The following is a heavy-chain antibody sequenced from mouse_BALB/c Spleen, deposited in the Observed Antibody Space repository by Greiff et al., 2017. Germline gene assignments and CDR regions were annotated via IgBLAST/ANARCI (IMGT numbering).Heavy chain of an antibody. CDR1: GYTFSSYW. CDR2: ILPGSGST. Sequence: QVQLQQSGAELMKPGASVKISCKATGYTFSSYWIEWVKQRPGHGLEWIGEILPGSGSTNYNEKFKGKATFTADTSSNTAYMQLRSLTSEDSAVYYCARGGLLGLRAAYWGQGTLVTVSA. CDR3: ARGGLLGLRAAY. D-gene: IGHD2-4*01. J-gene: IGHJ3*01. V-gene: IGHV1-9*01.